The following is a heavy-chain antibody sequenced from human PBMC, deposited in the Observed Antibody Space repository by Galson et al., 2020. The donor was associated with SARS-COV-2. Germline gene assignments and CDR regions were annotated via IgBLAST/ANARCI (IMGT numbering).Heavy chain of an antibody. CDR1: GGSISTSSDY. J-gene: IGHJ6*03. CDR3: ARRKYYNYYMDV. Sequence: SETLSLTCTVSGGSISTSSDYWGWIRQPPVKGLEWLATISYSGSTYYNPSLKSRVMISVDKSKNQFSLRMSSVTAADTAVYYCARRKYYNYYMDVWGKGTTVTISS. V-gene: IGHV4-39*01. CDR2: ISYSGST.